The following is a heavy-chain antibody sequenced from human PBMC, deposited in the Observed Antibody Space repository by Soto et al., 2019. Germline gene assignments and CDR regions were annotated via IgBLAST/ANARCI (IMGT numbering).Heavy chain of an antibody. D-gene: IGHD3-22*01. CDR3: ARASGVTMIVVVMDEYYFDY. CDR2: IYYSGST. V-gene: IGHV4-30-4*01. Sequence: PSETLSLTCTVSGGSISSGDYYWSWIRQPPGKGLEWIGYIYYSGSTYYNPSLKSRVTISVDTSKNQFSLRLSSVTAADTAVYYCARASGVTMIVVVMDEYYFDYWGQGTLVTVS. CDR1: GGSISSGDYY. J-gene: IGHJ4*02.